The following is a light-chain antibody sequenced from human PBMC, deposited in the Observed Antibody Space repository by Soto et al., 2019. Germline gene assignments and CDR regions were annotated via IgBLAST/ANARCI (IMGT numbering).Light chain of an antibody. CDR2: QVS. V-gene: IGKV2-30*01. J-gene: IGKJ4*01. CDR1: QSLVFSDGNTF. CDR3: VQATHWPLT. Sequence: DVVLTQIPLSLPVTLGQPASISCRSSQSLVFSDGNTFLSWFQQRPGQSPRRLIYQVSNRDSGVPDRFSGSGSGTDFTLKISRVEAEDVGIYYFVQATHWPLTFGGGTKVEI.